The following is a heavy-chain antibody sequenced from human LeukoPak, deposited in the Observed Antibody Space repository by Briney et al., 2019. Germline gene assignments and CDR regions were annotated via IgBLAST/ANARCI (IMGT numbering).Heavy chain of an antibody. CDR2: ISSSSSTI. CDR1: GFTFSSYS. D-gene: IGHD3-3*01. J-gene: IGHJ4*02. V-gene: IGHV3-48*01. CDR3: ARVGLEWSSDY. Sequence: GGSLRLSCAASGFTFSSYSMNWVRQAPGKGLEWVSYISSSSSTIYYADSVKGRFTISRDNAKNSLYLQMNSLRAEDTAVYYCARVGLEWSSDYWGQGTLVTVSS.